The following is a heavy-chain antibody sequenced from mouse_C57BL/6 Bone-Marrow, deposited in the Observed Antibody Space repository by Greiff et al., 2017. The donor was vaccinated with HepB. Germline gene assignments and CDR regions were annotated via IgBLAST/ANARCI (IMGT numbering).Heavy chain of an antibody. CDR3: ATTYTRRY. CDR1: GYTFTSYW. D-gene: IGHD5-1*01. CDR2: IHPGNSDT. J-gene: IGHJ3*01. V-gene: IGHV1-5*01. Sequence: VQLKESGTVLARPGASVKMSCKTSGYTFTSYWMHWVKQRPGQGLEWIGDIHPGNSDTSYNQKFKGKAKLTADTSASTAYMQLSSLTNEDSAVYYCATTYTRRYWGQGTPLTVSA.